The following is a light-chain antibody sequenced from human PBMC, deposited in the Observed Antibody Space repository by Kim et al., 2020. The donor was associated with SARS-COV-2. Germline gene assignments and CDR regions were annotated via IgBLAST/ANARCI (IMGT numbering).Light chain of an antibody. J-gene: IGLJ1*01. CDR3: QAWDSNTGV. Sequence: SYELTQPPSVSVSPGQTASITCSGDKLGDKFACWFQQKPGQSPVLVIYQENKRPSGIPERFSGSNSGNTATLTISGTPAMDEADYYCQAWDSNTGVFGTG. CDR1: KLGDKF. V-gene: IGLV3-1*01. CDR2: QEN.